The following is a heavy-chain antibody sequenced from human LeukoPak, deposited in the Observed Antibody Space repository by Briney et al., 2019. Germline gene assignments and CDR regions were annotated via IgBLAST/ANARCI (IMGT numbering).Heavy chain of an antibody. CDR2: IYYSGST. Sequence: SETLSLTCTVSGGSVSSGSYYWSWIRQPPGKGLEWIGYIYYSGSTNYNPSLKSRVTISVDTSKNQFSLKLSSVTAADTAVYYCARSGSKSGTDYWGQGTLVTVSS. V-gene: IGHV4-61*01. CDR1: GGSVSSGSYY. D-gene: IGHD3-10*01. J-gene: IGHJ4*02. CDR3: ARSGSKSGTDY.